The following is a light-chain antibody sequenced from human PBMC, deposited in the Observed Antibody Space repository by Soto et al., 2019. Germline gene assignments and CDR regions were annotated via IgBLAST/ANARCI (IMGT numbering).Light chain of an antibody. J-gene: IGKJ1*01. V-gene: IGKV1-5*01. CDR1: QTISRW. CDR2: DAS. CDR3: QQYTSLWT. Sequence: DIQMTQSPATLSASLGGRFTMSCRASQTISRWLAWYQQKPGKAPQLLIYDASTLESGVPSRFSGSGSGTEFTLTINNLHPDDLATYYCQQYTSLWTFGPGTKVDI.